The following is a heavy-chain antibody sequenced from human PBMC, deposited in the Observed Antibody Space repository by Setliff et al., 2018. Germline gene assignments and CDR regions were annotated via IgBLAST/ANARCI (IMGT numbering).Heavy chain of an antibody. Sequence: ASETLSLTCTISGGFTSSFYWSWIRQAPGKGLEWIGYVDHSGSTNFSPSLKSRGTISVDTSKTQVSLTLTSVTAADTAVYYCARDYQGGRFDPWGPGTLVTVSS. CDR2: VDHSGST. J-gene: IGHJ5*02. V-gene: IGHV4-59*01. CDR1: GGFTSSFY. D-gene: IGHD3-16*01. CDR3: ARDYQGGRFDP.